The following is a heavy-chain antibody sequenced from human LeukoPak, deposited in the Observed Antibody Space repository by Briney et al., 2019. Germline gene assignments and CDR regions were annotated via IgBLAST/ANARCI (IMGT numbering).Heavy chain of an antibody. V-gene: IGHV3-43*02. J-gene: IGHJ4*02. CDR2: ISADGGST. CDR1: GLNFDDSA. Sequence: GGSLRLSCVASGLNFDDSAMHWVRQARGKGLEWVSLISADGGSTFSADSVKGRFSISRDNSKNSLYLQMNSLRSEDTAMYYCAKESGKFDYWGQGTLVAVSS. CDR3: AKESGKFDY.